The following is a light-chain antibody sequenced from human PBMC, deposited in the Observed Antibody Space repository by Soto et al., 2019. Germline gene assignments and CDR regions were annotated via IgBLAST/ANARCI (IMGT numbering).Light chain of an antibody. J-gene: IGKJ4*01. CDR2: DAS. Sequence: EVVLTQSPVTLSLSPGERATLSCRASQSVGNYLAWYQHKPGQSPRLLIYDASSRALGIPGRFSGIGSGTDVTLTVSSLEPEDSAGYYCQQRHTWITFGGGNKVEI. V-gene: IGKV3-11*01. CDR3: QQRHTWIT. CDR1: QSVGNY.